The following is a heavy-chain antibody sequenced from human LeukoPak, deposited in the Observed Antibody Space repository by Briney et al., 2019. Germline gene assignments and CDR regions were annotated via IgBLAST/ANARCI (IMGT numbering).Heavy chain of an antibody. V-gene: IGHV4-34*01. CDR2: INHSGST. J-gene: IGHJ2*01. CDR3: ARVGNLDHLWYFDL. Sequence: SETLSLTCAVYGGSFSGYHWSWIRQPPGKGLEWIGEINHSGSTKYNPSLKSRVTIAVDTSKNPISLTLNSVTAADTAVYYCARVGNLDHLWYFDLWGRGTLVTVSS. CDR1: GGSFSGYH. D-gene: IGHD1-14*01.